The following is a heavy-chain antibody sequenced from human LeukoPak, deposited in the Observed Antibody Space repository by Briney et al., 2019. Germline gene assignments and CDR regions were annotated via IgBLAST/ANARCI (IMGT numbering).Heavy chain of an antibody. CDR1: GFTFSSYA. V-gene: IGHV3-23*01. J-gene: IGHJ4*02. D-gene: IGHD6-19*01. CDR3: AKAEREWLARRGGFQDH. Sequence: GGSLRLSCAASGFTFSSYAMSWVRQAPGKGLEWVSAISGSGGSTYYADSVKGRFTISRDNSKNTLYLQMNSLRAEDTAVYYCAKAEREWLARRGGFQDHWGQGTLVTVSS. CDR2: ISGSGGST.